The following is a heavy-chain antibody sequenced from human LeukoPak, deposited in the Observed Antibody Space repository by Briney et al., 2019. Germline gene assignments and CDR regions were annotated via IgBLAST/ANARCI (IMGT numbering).Heavy chain of an antibody. Sequence: SETLSLTCTVSGGSISSSSYYWGWIRPPPGKGLEWIGSIYYSGSTYYNPSLKSRVTISVDTSKNQFSLKLSSVTAADTAVYYCARRRGHDAFDIWGQGTMVTVSS. CDR3: ARRRGHDAFDI. CDR2: IYYSGST. J-gene: IGHJ3*02. D-gene: IGHD1-26*01. CDR1: GGSISSSSYY. V-gene: IGHV4-39*01.